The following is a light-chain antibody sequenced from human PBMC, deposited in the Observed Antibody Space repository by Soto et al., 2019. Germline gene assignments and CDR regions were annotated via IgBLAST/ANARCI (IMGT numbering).Light chain of an antibody. J-gene: IGLJ1*01. CDR2: DVS. V-gene: IGLV2-11*01. CDR1: SSVVGGYNS. Sequence: QSVLTQTRSMSGSPGQTVTISCTGTSSVVGGYNSGAGYQHRPGKAPKLMIYDVSKRPSGVPDRFSGSRSGNTASLTISGLQADDEADYYCCSYAGTYTFVFGTGTKVTVL. CDR3: CSYAGTYTFV.